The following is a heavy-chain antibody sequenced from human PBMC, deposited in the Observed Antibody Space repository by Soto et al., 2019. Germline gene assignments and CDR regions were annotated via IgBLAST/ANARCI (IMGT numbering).Heavy chain of an antibody. CDR1: GVSLSDYY. V-gene: IGHV3-11*01. Sequence: GGTLTLTCTASGVSLSDYYMCWICQAPGKGLEWISYISQTGKTISYADSVKGRFTISRDNTENSLSLQMTSLRAGDTAVYYCARDHGNWFDPWGQGTLVTVSS. CDR3: ARDHGNWFDP. CDR2: ISQTGKTI. J-gene: IGHJ5*02.